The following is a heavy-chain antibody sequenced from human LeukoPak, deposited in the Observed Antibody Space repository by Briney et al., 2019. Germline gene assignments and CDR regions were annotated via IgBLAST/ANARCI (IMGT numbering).Heavy chain of an antibody. V-gene: IGHV4-30-2*01. CDR1: GGSISSGGYY. CDR3: ARDPYASTWFGGFSF. CDR2: IYHSGNT. J-gene: IGHJ4*02. Sequence: PSETLSLTCTVSGGSISSGGYYWSWIRQPPGKGLEWIGYIYHSGNTDYNPSLKSRVTISVDTSKDQFSLKLSSVTAADTAVYFCARDPYASTWFGGFSFWGPGTLVTVSS. D-gene: IGHD3-10*01.